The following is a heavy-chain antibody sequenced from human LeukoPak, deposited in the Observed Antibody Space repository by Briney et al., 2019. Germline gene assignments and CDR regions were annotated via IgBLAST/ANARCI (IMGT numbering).Heavy chain of an antibody. D-gene: IGHD2-15*01. CDR1: GLTFSSYE. V-gene: IGHV3-23*01. CDR2: ISGSSNNT. J-gene: IGHJ4*02. CDR3: AKDNGGNGGSWYSPVDF. Sequence: PGGSLRLSYAASGLTFSSYEMNWVRQAPGKGLEWVSVISGSSNNTYYADSVKGRFTISRDNSKNTLSLQMSSLRAEDTAVYYCAKDNGGNGGSWYSPVDFWGQGTLVTVSS.